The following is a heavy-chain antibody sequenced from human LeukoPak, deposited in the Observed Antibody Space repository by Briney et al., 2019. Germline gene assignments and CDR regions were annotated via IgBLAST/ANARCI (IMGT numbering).Heavy chain of an antibody. D-gene: IGHD2-2*02. Sequence: SETLSLTCAVSGYSISSGYYWGWIRQPPGKGLEWIGSIYHSGSTYYNPSLKSRVTISVDTSKNQFSLKLSSVTAADTAVYYCARERGIRYCSSTSCYKGFNWFDPWGQGTLVTVSS. CDR1: GYSISSGYY. V-gene: IGHV4-38-2*02. CDR3: ARERGIRYCSSTSCYKGFNWFDP. J-gene: IGHJ5*02. CDR2: IYHSGST.